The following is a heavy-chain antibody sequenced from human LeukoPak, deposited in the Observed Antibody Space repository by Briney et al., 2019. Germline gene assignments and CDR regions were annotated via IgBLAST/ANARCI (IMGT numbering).Heavy chain of an antibody. J-gene: IGHJ4*02. D-gene: IGHD1-1*01. CDR2: ISYDGNKK. CDR1: GFTFSDYG. V-gene: IGHV3-30*03. CDR3: VHDAYSYRWYKYADFYL. Sequence: GGSLRLSCAASGFTFSDYGVHWVRQVPGKGLEGVAIISYDGNKKYYGDSVKGRFTISRDNSKNTVFLQMDSLGPDDTAVYYCVHDAYSYRWYKYADFYLWGQGALVTVSS.